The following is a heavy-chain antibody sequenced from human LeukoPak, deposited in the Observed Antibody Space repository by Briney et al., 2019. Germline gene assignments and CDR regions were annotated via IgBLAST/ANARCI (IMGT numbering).Heavy chain of an antibody. J-gene: IGHJ4*02. Sequence: GGSLRLSCAASGFTFSSYGMHWVRQAPGKGLEWVAYIAHHGNNKYYADSVKGRFTISRDNSKGSLYLQMNSLRADDTAVYYCAKDGSWSCTDWGQGTLVRVSS. CDR1: GFTFSSYG. D-gene: IGHD2-8*02. CDR2: IAHHGNNK. V-gene: IGHV3-30*02. CDR3: AKDGSWSCTD.